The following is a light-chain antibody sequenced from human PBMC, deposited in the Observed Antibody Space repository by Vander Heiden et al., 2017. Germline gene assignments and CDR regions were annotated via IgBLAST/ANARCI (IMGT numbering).Light chain of an antibody. CDR2: GAS. V-gene: IGKV3-20*01. CDR3: QQYGSSPGIT. CDR1: QSVSSSY. J-gene: IGKJ5*01. Sequence: ELVLRPSPGTLSLSPGQRATLSCRASQSVSSSYLAWYQQKPGQAPRLLIYGASSRDTGIQDRFSGSGCGTDFTLTISRREPEDFAVYYCQQYGSSPGITFGQGTRLEIK.